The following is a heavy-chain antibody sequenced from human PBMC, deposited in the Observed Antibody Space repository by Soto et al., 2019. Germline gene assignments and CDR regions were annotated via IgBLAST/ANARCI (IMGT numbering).Heavy chain of an antibody. CDR3: ARGPRDYDFWSGLPFDP. CDR1: GGSISSGGYY. Sequence: SETLSLTCTVSGGSISSGGYYWSWIRQHPGKGLEWIGYIYYSGSTYYNPSLKSRVTISVDTSKNQFSLKLSSVTAADTAVYYCARGPRDYDFWSGLPFDPWGQGTLVTVYS. V-gene: IGHV4-31*03. D-gene: IGHD3-3*01. J-gene: IGHJ5*02. CDR2: IYYSGST.